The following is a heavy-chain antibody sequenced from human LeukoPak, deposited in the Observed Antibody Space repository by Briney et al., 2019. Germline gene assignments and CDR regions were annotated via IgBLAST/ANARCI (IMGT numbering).Heavy chain of an antibody. D-gene: IGHD1-26*01. CDR3: ARTRSFRAWELLDFYFDY. Sequence: GGSLRLSCAASGFTFSSYAMSWVRQAPGKGLEWVSAISGSGGSTYYADSVKGRFTISRDNSKNTLYLQMNSLRAEDTAVYYCARTRSFRAWELLDFYFDYWGQGTLVTVSS. CDR2: ISGSGGST. J-gene: IGHJ4*02. CDR1: GFTFSSYA. V-gene: IGHV3-23*01.